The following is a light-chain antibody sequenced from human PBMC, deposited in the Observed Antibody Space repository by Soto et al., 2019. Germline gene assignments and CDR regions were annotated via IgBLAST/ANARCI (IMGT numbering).Light chain of an antibody. J-gene: IGKJ2*01. CDR3: QQYNNWPNT. V-gene: IGKV3-15*01. CDR2: GAS. Sequence: EIVRTQSPATLSVSPGERATLSCRASQSVSSNLAWYQQKPGQAPRLLIYGASTRATGIPARFSGSGSGTEFTLTISSLQSEDFAVYYCQQYNNWPNTFGQGTKREIK. CDR1: QSVSSN.